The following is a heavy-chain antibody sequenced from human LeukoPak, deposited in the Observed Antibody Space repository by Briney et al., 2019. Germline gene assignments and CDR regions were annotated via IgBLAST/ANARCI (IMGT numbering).Heavy chain of an antibody. CDR2: LYTSGTT. V-gene: IGHV4-61*09. CDR3: ARAGGSVGWYGTIDS. D-gene: IGHD6-19*01. CDR1: GGSISSGSYY. J-gene: IGHJ4*02. Sequence: PSETLSLTCTVSGGSISSGSYYWTWLRQPAGLGLEWIGHLYTSGTTTYNPSLQSRVTITADTSKHQFSLRLTSVTAADTAVYYCARAGGSVGWYGTIDSWGQGTLVTVSS.